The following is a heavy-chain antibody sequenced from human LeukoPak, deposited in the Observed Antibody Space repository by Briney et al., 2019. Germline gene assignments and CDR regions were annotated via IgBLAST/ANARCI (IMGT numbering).Heavy chain of an antibody. V-gene: IGHV4-39*07. CDR1: TGSISSSSYY. Sequence: SETLSLTCTVSTGSISSSSYYWGWIRQPPGKGLEWIGSIYYSGSTYYNPSLKSRVTISVDTSKNQFSLKLSSVTAADTAVYYCAGATYDSSGYYPYWGQGTLVTVSS. CDR2: IYYSGST. CDR3: AGATYDSSGYYPY. J-gene: IGHJ4*02. D-gene: IGHD3-22*01.